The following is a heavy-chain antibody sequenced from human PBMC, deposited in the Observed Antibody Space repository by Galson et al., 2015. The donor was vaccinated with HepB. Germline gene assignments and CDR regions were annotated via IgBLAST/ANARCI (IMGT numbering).Heavy chain of an antibody. CDR3: ARDGQYHSTWCAH. CDR1: GGSFTSYS. CDR2: IIPVFGTP. D-gene: IGHD2-8*02. Sequence: SVKVSCKASGGSFTSYSINWVRQAPGQGLEWMGGIIPVFGTPNYAQKFQGRVTITADETTRTTYMELSSLGSEDTAVYYCARDGQYHSTWCAHWGQGTLVTVSS. V-gene: IGHV1-69*13. J-gene: IGHJ1*01.